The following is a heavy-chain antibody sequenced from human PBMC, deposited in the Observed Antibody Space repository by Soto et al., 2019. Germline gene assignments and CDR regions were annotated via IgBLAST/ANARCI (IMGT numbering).Heavy chain of an antibody. Sequence: GGSLRLSCAASGLTFNRYWMHWVRHAPGKGLVWVSHINTDGSNTNYADSVKGRFTISRDNSKNTLYLQMNSLRAEDTAVYYCARVPYYYDSSGYPLDYWGQGTLVTVSS. J-gene: IGHJ4*02. CDR3: ARVPYYYDSSGYPLDY. D-gene: IGHD3-22*01. V-gene: IGHV3-74*01. CDR2: INTDGSNT. CDR1: GLTFNRYW.